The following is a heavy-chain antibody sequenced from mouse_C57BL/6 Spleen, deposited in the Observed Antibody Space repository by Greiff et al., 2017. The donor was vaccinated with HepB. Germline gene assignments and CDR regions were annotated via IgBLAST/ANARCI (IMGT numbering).Heavy chain of an antibody. CDR1: YFAFMASA. V-gene: IGHV1-49*01. D-gene: IGHD2-4*01. Sequence: LKQSGAELVRPGSSVKLSCKDSYFAFMASAMHWVKQRPGRGLEWIGSFTMYSDATEYSENFKGKATLTANTSSSTAYMELSSLTSEDSAVYYCARSGDYDVGWFAYWGQGTLVTVSA. J-gene: IGHJ3*01. CDR3: ARSGDYDVGWFAY. CDR2: FTMYSDAT.